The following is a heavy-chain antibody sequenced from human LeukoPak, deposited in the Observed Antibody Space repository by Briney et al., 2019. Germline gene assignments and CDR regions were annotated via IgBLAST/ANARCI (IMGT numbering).Heavy chain of an antibody. D-gene: IGHD4-23*01. J-gene: IGHJ4*02. Sequence: SETLSLTCTVSGYSISSGYYWGWIRQPPGKGLEWIGSIYHSVSTYYNPSLKTRVTISVNTSNNHFSLKLCPATPADTAVYYCARDDEYGGRDFDYWGQGTLVTVSS. CDR1: GYSISSGYY. CDR2: IYHSVST. V-gene: IGHV4-38-2*02. CDR3: ARDDEYGGRDFDY.